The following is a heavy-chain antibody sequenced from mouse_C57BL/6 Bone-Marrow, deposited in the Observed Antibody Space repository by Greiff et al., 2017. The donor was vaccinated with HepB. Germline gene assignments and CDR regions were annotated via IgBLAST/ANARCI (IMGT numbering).Heavy chain of an antibody. J-gene: IGHJ4*01. CDR2: ISSGGSYN. D-gene: IGHD2-1*01. V-gene: IGHV5-6*01. Sequence: EVKLMESGGDLVKPGGSLKLSCAASGFTFSSYGMSWVRQTPDKRLEWVATISSGGSYNYYPDSVKGRFTISRDNAKNTLYLQMSSLKSEDTAMYYCARTYGNYAMDYWGQGTSVTVSS. CDR3: ARTYGNYAMDY. CDR1: GFTFSSYG.